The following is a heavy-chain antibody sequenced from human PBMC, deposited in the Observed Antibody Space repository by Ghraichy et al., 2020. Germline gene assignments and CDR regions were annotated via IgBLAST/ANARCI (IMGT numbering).Heavy chain of an antibody. J-gene: IGHJ4*02. CDR3: ARWGATVTPGAFGY. D-gene: IGHD4-17*01. CDR1: GGSFSGYY. Sequence: SETLSLTCAVYGGSFSGYYWSWIRQPPGKGLEWIGEINHSGSTNYNPSLKSRVTISVDTSKNQFSLKLSSVTAADTAVYYCARWGATVTPGAFGYWGQGTLVTVSS. V-gene: IGHV4-34*01. CDR2: INHSGST.